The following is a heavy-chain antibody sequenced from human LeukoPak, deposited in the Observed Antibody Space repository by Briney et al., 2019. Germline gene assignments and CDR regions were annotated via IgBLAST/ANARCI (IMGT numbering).Heavy chain of an antibody. CDR2: VKPDGSEK. D-gene: IGHD6-19*01. CDR1: GFTFSNYW. CDR3: ARDWLPRGIVGMDV. V-gene: IGHV3-7*03. J-gene: IGHJ6*02. Sequence: GGSLRLSCAASGFTFSNYWMTWVRQAPGKGLEWVAHVKPDGSEKSYVDSVKGRFTISRDNAQNSLYLQMNSLRAEDTAVYYCARDWLPRGIVGMDVWGQGTTVTVSS.